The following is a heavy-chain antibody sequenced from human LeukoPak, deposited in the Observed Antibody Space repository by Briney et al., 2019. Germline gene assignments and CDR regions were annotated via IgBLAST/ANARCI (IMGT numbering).Heavy chain of an antibody. Sequence: GGSLRLSCAASGFTFSSYAMSWVRQAPGKGLEWVSAISGSGGSTYYADSVKGRFTISRDNSKNTLYLQMNSLRAEDTAVYYCAKDLYNSNSFYTLFDYWGQGTLVTVSS. J-gene: IGHJ4*02. V-gene: IGHV3-23*01. CDR3: AKDLYNSNSFYTLFDY. D-gene: IGHD3-22*01. CDR1: GFTFSSYA. CDR2: ISGSGGST.